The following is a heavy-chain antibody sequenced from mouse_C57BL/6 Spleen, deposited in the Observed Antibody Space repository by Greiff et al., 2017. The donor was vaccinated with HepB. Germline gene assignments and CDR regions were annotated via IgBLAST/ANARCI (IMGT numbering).Heavy chain of an antibody. CDR2: ISYDGSN. V-gene: IGHV3-6*01. Sequence: EVQLQESGPGLVKPSQSLSLTCSVTGYSITSGYYWNWIRQFPGNKLEWMGYISYDGSNNYNPSLKNRISITRDTSKNQFFLKLNSVTTEDTATYYCARDPHAMDYWGQGTSVTVSS. CDR1: GYSITSGYY. J-gene: IGHJ4*01. CDR3: ARDPHAMDY.